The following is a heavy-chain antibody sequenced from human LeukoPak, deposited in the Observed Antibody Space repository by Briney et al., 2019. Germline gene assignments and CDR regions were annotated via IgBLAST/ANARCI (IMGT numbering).Heavy chain of an antibody. CDR2: IYPGDSDT. J-gene: IGHJ4*02. CDR1: GYSFTSYW. Sequence: GGSLKISFKGSGYSFTSYWIGWVRAMPGKGLEWMGIIYPGDSDTRYSPSFQGQVTISADKSISTASLQWSSLKASDTAMYYCARLFGDRWQWLESWGQGTLVTVSS. V-gene: IGHV5-51*01. CDR3: ARLFGDRWQWLES. D-gene: IGHD6-19*01.